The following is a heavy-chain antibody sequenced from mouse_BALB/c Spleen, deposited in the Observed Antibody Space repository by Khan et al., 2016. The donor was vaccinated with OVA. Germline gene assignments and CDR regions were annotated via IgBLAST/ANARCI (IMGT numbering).Heavy chain of an antibody. Sequence: QLVQSGPELKKPGETVKISCKASGYTFTDYSMHWVKQAPGKGLKWMGWINTETGEPTYADDFKGRFAFSLETSASTAYLQINNLKNEDTATYFCASGLKYGNFDYWGRGTTLTVSS. CDR3: ASGLKYGNFDY. J-gene: IGHJ2*01. D-gene: IGHD2-10*02. CDR1: GYTFTDYS. V-gene: IGHV9-2-1*01. CDR2: INTETGEP.